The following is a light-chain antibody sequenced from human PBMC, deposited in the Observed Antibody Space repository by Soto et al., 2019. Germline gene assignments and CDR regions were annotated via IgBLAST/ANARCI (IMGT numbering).Light chain of an antibody. CDR1: NIESKG. Sequence: SSVLTQPPSVSVAPGQTARITCGGNNIESKGVHWYQQKPGQAPVLVVYDNSDRPSGIPERFSGSNSGNTATLTISTVEAGDEADYSCHVFDGNSDLVIFGGGTKLTVL. CDR2: DNS. V-gene: IGLV3-21*02. CDR3: HVFDGNSDLVI. J-gene: IGLJ2*01.